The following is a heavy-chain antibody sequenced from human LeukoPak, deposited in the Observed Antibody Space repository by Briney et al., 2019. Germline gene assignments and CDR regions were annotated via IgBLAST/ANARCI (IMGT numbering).Heavy chain of an antibody. CDR1: GFTFSSYA. V-gene: IGHV3-23*01. CDR3: AKDLLGYSSSWTNY. CDR2: ISGSGGST. J-gene: IGHJ4*02. D-gene: IGHD6-13*01. Sequence: GGSLRLSCAASGFTFSSYAMGWVRQAPGKGLEWVSAISGSGGSTYYADSVKGRFTISRDNSKNTLYLQMNSLRAEDTAVYYCAKDLLGYSSSWTNYWGQGTLVTVSS.